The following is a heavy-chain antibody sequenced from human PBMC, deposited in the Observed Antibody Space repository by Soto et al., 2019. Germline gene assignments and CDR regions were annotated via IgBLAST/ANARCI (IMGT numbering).Heavy chain of an antibody. V-gene: IGHV1-46*03. CDR1: GYTFTSYY. J-gene: IGHJ3*02. D-gene: IGHD3-22*01. CDR3: ARDRSYYDSSGYWSLAFDI. Sequence: ASVKLSCNAYGYTFTSYYMHWVRRAPGQGLEWMGIINPSGGSTSYAQKFQGRVTMTRDTSTSTVYMELSSLRSEDTAVYYCARDRSYYDSSGYWSLAFDIWGQGTMVTVSS. CDR2: INPSGGST.